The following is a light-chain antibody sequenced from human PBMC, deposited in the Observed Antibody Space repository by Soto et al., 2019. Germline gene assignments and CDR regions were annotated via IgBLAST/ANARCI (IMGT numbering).Light chain of an antibody. CDR2: GAS. Sequence: EIVITQSPGTLSLSPGERATLSCRASQSVASNYLAWYQQKPGQAPRPLIYGASTRAPGIPARFSGSGTGTDFTLTISSLEPEDSAVYHCQQRSNWPSITFGQGTRLE. J-gene: IGKJ5*01. CDR3: QQRSNWPSIT. V-gene: IGKV3D-11*02. CDR1: QSVASNY.